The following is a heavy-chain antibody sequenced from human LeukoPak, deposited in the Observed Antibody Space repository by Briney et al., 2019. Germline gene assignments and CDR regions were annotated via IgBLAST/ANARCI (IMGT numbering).Heavy chain of an antibody. Sequence: GESLKISCKGSGYSFTSYWIGWVRQMPGRGLEWMGIIYPGDSDTRYSPSFQGQVTISADKSISTAYLQWSSLKASDTAMYYCARLPSMGPIYGDYAFDYWGQGTLVTVSS. CDR1: GYSFTSYW. J-gene: IGHJ4*02. CDR3: ARLPSMGPIYGDYAFDY. CDR2: IYPGDSDT. V-gene: IGHV5-51*01. D-gene: IGHD4-17*01.